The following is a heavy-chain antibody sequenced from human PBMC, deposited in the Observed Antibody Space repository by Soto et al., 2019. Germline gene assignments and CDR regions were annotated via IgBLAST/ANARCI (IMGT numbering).Heavy chain of an antibody. D-gene: IGHD3-10*01. CDR1: GFTFSDYY. V-gene: IGHV3-11*01. J-gene: IGHJ4*02. CDR2: ISSSGSTI. Sequence: GGSLRLSCAASGFTFSDYYMSWIRQAPGKGLEWVSYISSSGSTIYYADSVKGRFTISRDNAKNSLYLQMNSLRAEDTAVYYCARVLMVRGVIPSRVDYWGQGTLVTVSS. CDR3: ARVLMVRGVIPSRVDY.